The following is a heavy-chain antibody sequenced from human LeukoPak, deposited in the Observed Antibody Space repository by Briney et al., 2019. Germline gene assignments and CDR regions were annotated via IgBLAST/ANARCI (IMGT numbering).Heavy chain of an antibody. CDR1: GGSISSSSYY. Sequence: SETRSLTCTLSGGSISSSSYYWGWIRQPPGKGLEWIGSIYYSGSTYYNPSLKSRVTISVDTSKNQFSLKLSSVTAADTAVYYCARQLRWQWLAQYYFDYWGQGTLVTVSS. CDR2: IYYSGST. CDR3: ARQLRWQWLAQYYFDY. V-gene: IGHV4-39*01. J-gene: IGHJ4*02. D-gene: IGHD6-19*01.